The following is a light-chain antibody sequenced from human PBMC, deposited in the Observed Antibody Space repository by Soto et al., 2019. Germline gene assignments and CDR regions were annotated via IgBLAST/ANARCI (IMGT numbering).Light chain of an antibody. CDR3: QQYNSYSIT. Sequence: DIQMTQSPSTLSASVGDRVTITCRASQSISYWLAWYQQKPGKAPTVLIYKASTLESGVPSRFSGSGSGTDFTLTISSLQPDDFATYYCQQYNSYSITFGGGTKVEIK. V-gene: IGKV1-5*03. J-gene: IGKJ4*01. CDR1: QSISYW. CDR2: KAS.